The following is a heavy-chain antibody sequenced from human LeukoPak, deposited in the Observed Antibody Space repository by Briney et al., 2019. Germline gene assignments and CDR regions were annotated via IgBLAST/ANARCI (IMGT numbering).Heavy chain of an antibody. D-gene: IGHD3-3*01. CDR3: ARDEAIFGAGYYYGMDV. V-gene: IGHV4-31*03. CDR1: GGSVSSGSYY. Sequence: SETLSLTCTVSGGSVSSGSYYWSWIQQPPGKGLEWIGYINYSGSTYYNPSLKSRVTISVDTSQNQFSLKLSSVTAADTAVYYCARDEAIFGAGYYYGMDVWGQGTTVTVSS. J-gene: IGHJ6*02. CDR2: INYSGST.